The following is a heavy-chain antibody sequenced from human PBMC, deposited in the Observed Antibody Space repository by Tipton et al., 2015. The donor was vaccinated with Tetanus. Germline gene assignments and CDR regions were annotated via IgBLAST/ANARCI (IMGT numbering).Heavy chain of an antibody. CDR2: IYSGGST. CDR1: GFTVSSNY. V-gene: IGHV3-53*01. D-gene: IGHD4-17*01. Sequence: SLRLSCAASGFTVSSNYMSWVRQAPGKGLEWVSVIYSGGSTYCADSVKGRFTISRDNSKNTLYLQMNSLRAEDTAVYYCARDAGGPYGDYATFDYWGQGTLVTVSP. CDR3: ARDAGGPYGDYATFDY. J-gene: IGHJ4*02.